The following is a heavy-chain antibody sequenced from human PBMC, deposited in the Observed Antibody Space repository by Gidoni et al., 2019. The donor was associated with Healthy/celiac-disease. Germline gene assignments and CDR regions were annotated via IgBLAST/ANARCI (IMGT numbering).Heavy chain of an antibody. CDR3: ARAKGGTSCCVDYYGMDV. CDR2: INPSGGST. D-gene: IGHD2-2*01. J-gene: IGHJ6*02. Sequence: QVQLVQSGAEVKKPGASVKVSCQASGYTFTSSYMHWVRQAPGQGLEWMGIINPSGGSTSYAQKFQGRVTMTRDTSTSTVYMELSSLRSEDTAVYYCARAKGGTSCCVDYYGMDVWGQGTTVTVSS. V-gene: IGHV1-46*01. CDR1: GYTFTSSY.